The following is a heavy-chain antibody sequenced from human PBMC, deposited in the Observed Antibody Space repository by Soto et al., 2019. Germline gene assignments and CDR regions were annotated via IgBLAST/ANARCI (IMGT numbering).Heavy chain of an antibody. D-gene: IGHD6-13*01. V-gene: IGHV1-2*02. J-gene: IGHJ6*02. CDR1: GYTFTGYY. Sequence: ASVKVSCKASGYTFTGYYMHWVRQAPGQGLEWVGWINPNSGGTNYAQKFQGRVTMTRDTSISTAYMELSRLRSDDTAVYYCARTAVPGIAAAGTLGGMDVWGQGTTVTVSS. CDR2: INPNSGGT. CDR3: ARTAVPGIAAAGTLGGMDV.